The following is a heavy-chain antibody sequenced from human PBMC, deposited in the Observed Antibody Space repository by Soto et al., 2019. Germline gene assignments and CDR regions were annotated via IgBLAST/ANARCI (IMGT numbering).Heavy chain of an antibody. J-gene: IGHJ5*02. CDR3: AREVRLPLYGINWFDP. D-gene: IGHD5-18*01. V-gene: IGHV1-69*06. CDR1: GGTFSSYA. Sequence: SVKVSCKASGGTFSSYAISWVRQAPGQGLEWMGGIIPIFGTANYAQKFQGRVTITADKSTSTAYMELSSLRSEDTAVYYCAREVRLPLYGINWFDPWGQGTLVTVSS. CDR2: IIPIFGTA.